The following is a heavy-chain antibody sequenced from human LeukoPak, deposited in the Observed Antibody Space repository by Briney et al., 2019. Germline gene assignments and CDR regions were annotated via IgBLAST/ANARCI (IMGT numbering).Heavy chain of an antibody. CDR3: ARHSDDYGDYTPSY. CDR2: ISAYNGNT. J-gene: IGHJ4*02. D-gene: IGHD4-17*01. Sequence: ASVKVSCKASGYTFTSYGISWVRQAPGQELEWMGWISAYNGNTNYAQKLQGRVTMTTDTSTSTAYMELRSLRSDDTAVYYCARHSDDYGDYTPSYWGQGTLVTVSS. V-gene: IGHV1-18*01. CDR1: GYTFTSYG.